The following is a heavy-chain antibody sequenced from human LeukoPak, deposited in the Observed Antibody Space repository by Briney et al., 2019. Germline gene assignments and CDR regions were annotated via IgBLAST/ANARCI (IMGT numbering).Heavy chain of an antibody. Sequence: ASVKVSCKASGYSFTTYYMHWVRQAPGQGLEWMGIINPSGGGTNYAQKFQDRVTMTRDTSTSTVYMDLSSLRSEDTAVYYCARVKPSSSGHDYWGQGTLLTVSP. CDR3: ARVKPSSSGHDY. CDR1: GYSFTTYY. CDR2: INPSGGGT. V-gene: IGHV1-46*03. D-gene: IGHD6-19*01. J-gene: IGHJ4*02.